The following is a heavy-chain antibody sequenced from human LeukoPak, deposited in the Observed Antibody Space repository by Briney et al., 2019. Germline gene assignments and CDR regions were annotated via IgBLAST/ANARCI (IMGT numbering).Heavy chain of an antibody. CDR1: EFTFSSYS. CDR3: ARSGLWFGDKEDY. V-gene: IGHV3-21*01. Sequence: PGGSLRLSCAASEFTFSSYSMNWVRQAPGKGLEWVSSISSSSSYIYYADSVKGRFTISRDNAKNSLYLQMNSLRAEDTAVYYCARSGLWFGDKEDYWGQGTLVTVPS. D-gene: IGHD3-10*01. J-gene: IGHJ4*02. CDR2: ISSSSSYI.